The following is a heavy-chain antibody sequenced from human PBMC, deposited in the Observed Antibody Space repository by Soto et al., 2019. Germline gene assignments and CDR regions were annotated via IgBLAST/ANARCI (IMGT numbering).Heavy chain of an antibody. CDR1: GFTFSSYE. J-gene: IGHJ4*02. CDR3: AREGSSGDPDY. V-gene: IGHV3-48*03. Sequence: GGSLRLSCAASGFTFSSYEMNWVRQAPGKGLEWVSYISSSGSTIYYADSVKGRLTISRDNAKNSLYLQMNSLRAEDTAVYYCAREGSSGDPDYWGQGTLVTVSS. CDR2: ISSSGSTI. D-gene: IGHD3-22*01.